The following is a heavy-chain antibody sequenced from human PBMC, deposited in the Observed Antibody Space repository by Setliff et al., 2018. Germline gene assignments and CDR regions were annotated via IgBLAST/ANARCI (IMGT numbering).Heavy chain of an antibody. CDR3: AKSPGSGTY. CDR1: GFDFNTYS. V-gene: IGHV3-21*04. D-gene: IGHD1-26*01. CDR2: IDLNSTYI. J-gene: IGHJ4*02. Sequence: PGGSLRLSCAGSGFDFNTYSMNWVRQAPGKGLEWVASIDLNSTYIFYADSVKGRFTVSRDNAKNSLYLHLTSLRAEDTAVYYCAKSPGSGTYWGQGTLVTVSS.